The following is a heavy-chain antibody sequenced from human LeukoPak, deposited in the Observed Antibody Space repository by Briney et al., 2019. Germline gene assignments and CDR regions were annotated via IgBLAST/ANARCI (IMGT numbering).Heavy chain of an antibody. CDR1: GGSISSSSYY. CDR2: IYYSGST. J-gene: IGHJ3*02. D-gene: IGHD3-16*01. V-gene: IGHV4-39*01. CDR3: ARQMITVSHDAFDI. Sequence: SETLSLTCTVSGGSISSSSYYWGWIRQPPGKGLEWIGSIYYSGSTYYNPSLKSRVTVSVDPSKNQFSLKLSSVTASDTAVYYCARQMITVSHDAFDIWGQGTMVTVSS.